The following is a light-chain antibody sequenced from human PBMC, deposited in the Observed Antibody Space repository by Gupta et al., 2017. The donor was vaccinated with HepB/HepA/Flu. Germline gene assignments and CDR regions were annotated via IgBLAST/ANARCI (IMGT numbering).Light chain of an antibody. CDR1: SPNIGAGYD. Sequence: QSVLTQPPSVSGAPGQRVTISCTGSSPNIGAGYDVHWYQQLPGTAPNLLIYGNSNRPSGVPDRFSGSKSGTSASLAITGLQAEDEADYYCQSYDSSLSGYVFGTGTKFTVL. J-gene: IGLJ1*01. V-gene: IGLV1-40*01. CDR3: QSYDSSLSGYV. CDR2: GNS.